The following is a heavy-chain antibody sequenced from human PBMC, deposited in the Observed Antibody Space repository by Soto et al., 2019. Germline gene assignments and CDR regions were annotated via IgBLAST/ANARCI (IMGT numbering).Heavy chain of an antibody. CDR3: REVNCLRSEGTGVYFCARELDPYYGGNSLSLDY. J-gene: IGHJ4*02. CDR2: IIPKFGTT. CDR1: GGTFSTYG. Sequence: QVQLVQSGAEVKKPGSSVKVSCKASGGTFSTYGMNWVRLAPGQGLEWMGGIIPKFGTTNYAQQFRGRVRKCGGTDYAREVQGRVRGTGDESRNRAYREVNCLRSEGTGVYFCARELDPYYGGNSLSLDYWGQGTLVTVSS. D-gene: IGHD3-16*01. V-gene: IGHV1-69*13.